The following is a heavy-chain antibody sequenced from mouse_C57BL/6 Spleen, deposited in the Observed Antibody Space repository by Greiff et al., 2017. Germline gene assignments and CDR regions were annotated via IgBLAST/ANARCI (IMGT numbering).Heavy chain of an antibody. J-gene: IGHJ2*01. CDR2: IYPSDSYT. V-gene: IGHV1-69*01. CDR3: ARLMGYFDY. CDR1: GYTFTSYW. D-gene: IGHD1-1*02. Sequence: QVQLQQPGAELVMPGASVKLSCKASGYTFTSYWMHWVKQRPGQGLEWIGEIYPSDSYTNYNQKFKGKSTLTVDKSSSTAYMQLSSLTSEDAAVYDCARLMGYFDYWGQGTTLTVSS.